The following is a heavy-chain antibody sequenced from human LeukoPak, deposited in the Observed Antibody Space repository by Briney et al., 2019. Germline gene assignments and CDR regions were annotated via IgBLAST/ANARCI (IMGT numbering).Heavy chain of an antibody. CDR1: GYTFTSYG. J-gene: IGHJ4*02. CDR3: ARVRYGSGSYYPDY. D-gene: IGHD3-10*01. V-gene: IGHV1-18*01. Sequence: GASVKVSCTASGYTFTSYGISWVRQAPGQWLEWMGWISAYNGKTNYAQKFQGRVTMTTDTSTSTAYMELRSLRSDDTAVYYCARVRYGSGSYYPDYWGQGTLVTVSS. CDR2: ISAYNGKT.